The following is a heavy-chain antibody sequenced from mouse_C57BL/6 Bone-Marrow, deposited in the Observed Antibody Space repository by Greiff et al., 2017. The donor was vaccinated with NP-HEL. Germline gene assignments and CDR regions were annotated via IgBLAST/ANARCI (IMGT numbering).Heavy chain of an antibody. CDR2: IYPRSGNT. CDR3: DLLGSY. J-gene: IGHJ3*01. D-gene: IGHD2-1*01. CDR1: GYTFTSYG. V-gene: IGHV1-81*01. Sequence: QVQLKESGAELARPGASVKLSCKASGYTFTSYGISWVKQRTGQGLEWIGEIYPRSGNTYYNEKFKGKATLTADKSSSTAYMELRSLTSEDSAVYFCDLLGSYWGQGTLVTVSA.